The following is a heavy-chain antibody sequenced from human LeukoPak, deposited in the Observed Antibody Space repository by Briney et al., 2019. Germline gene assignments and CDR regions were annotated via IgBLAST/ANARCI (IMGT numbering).Heavy chain of an antibody. CDR3: ARAPYCGGGSRYSGVYWFDP. J-gene: IGHJ5*02. Sequence: ASVKVSCKASGYTFTDYYIHWVRQAPGQGLEWMGWINPNSGGTKYEQKFQGRVTMTRDTSISTAYMEVSRLRSDDTAVYYCARAPYCGGGSRYSGVYWFDPWGQGTLVTVSS. CDR2: INPNSGGT. D-gene: IGHD2-15*01. CDR1: GYTFTDYY. V-gene: IGHV1-2*02.